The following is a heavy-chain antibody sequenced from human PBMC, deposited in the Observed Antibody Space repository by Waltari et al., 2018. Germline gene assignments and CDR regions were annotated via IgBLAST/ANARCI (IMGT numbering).Heavy chain of an antibody. Sequence: EVQLVESGGGLVQPGGSLKLSCAASGFTLSGSAVHWVRQASGKGLECFGHVRSKANGFAIAYAASVEGRFIISRDDSKNTAYLQMNSLKAEDTAVYYCTSLEEVFLYYMNVWGKGTTVTISS. V-gene: IGHV3-73*02. CDR3: TSLEEVFLYYMNV. CDR1: GFTLSGSA. D-gene: IGHD3-3*01. CDR2: VRSKANGFAI. J-gene: IGHJ6*03.